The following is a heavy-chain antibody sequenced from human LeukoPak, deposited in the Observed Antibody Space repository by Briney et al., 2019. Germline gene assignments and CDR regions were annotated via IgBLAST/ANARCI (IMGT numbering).Heavy chain of an antibody. D-gene: IGHD2-8*01. J-gene: IGHJ4*02. CDR2: ISSSSSYI. CDR1: GFTFSSYW. V-gene: IGHV3-21*04. CDR3: ANFNPGYCTNGVCYNY. Sequence: GGSLRLSCAASGFTFSSYWMSWVRQAPGKGLEWVSSISSSSSYIYYADSVKGRFTISRDNSKNTLYLQMNSLRAEDTAVYYCANFNPGYCTNGVCYNYWGQGTLVTVSS.